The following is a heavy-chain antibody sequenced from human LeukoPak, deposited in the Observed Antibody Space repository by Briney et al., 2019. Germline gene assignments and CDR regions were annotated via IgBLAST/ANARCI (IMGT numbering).Heavy chain of an antibody. CDR3: ARDFAREFTIDY. V-gene: IGHV3-48*01. J-gene: IGHJ4*02. D-gene: IGHD3-10*01. CDR1: GFTFSSYS. CDR2: ISSSSNII. Sequence: PGGSLRLSCAASGFTFSSYSMNWVRQPPGKGLQWVSYISSSSNIIYYAGSVKGRFTISRDNAKNSLFLQMVSLRAEDTAVYYCARDFAREFTIDYWGQGTLVTVSS.